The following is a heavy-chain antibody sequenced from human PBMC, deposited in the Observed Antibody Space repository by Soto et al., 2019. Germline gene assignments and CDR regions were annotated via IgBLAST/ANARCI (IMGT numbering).Heavy chain of an antibody. CDR1: GGTFSTYA. J-gene: IGHJ6*02. CDR3: ARSLGLEYYYGMDV. CDR2: IIPIFGTA. D-gene: IGHD1-1*01. V-gene: IGHV1-69*12. Sequence: QVQLVQSGAEVKKPGSSVMVSCKASGGTFSTYAISWVRQAPGQGLEWMGGIIPIFGTASYAQKFQGRVTITADESTSTAYMALRSLTSEDTAVYYCARSLGLEYYYGMDVWGQGTTVTVSS.